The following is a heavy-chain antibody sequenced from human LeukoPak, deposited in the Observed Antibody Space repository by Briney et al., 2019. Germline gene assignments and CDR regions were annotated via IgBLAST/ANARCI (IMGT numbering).Heavy chain of an antibody. D-gene: IGHD2-2*01. CDR2: ISYDGSNK. J-gene: IGHJ4*02. CDR3: AKASGQAGYCSSTSCHYTFDY. V-gene: IGHV3-30-3*01. CDR1: GFTFSSYA. Sequence: GGSLRLSCAASGFTFSSYAMHWVRQAPGKGLEWVAVISYDGSNKYYADSVKGRFTISRDNSKNTLYLQMNSLRAEDTAVYYCAKASGQAGYCSSTSCHYTFDYWGQGTLVTVSS.